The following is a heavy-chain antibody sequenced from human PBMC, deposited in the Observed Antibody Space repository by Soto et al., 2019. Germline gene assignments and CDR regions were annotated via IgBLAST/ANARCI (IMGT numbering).Heavy chain of an antibody. CDR3: ARGYSYGSYWYFDI. CDR2: ITASNGNT. Sequence: ASVKVSCKASGFTFGGFGITWVRQAPGQGLEWMGWITASNGNTKFAQNLQGRVTMTTDTSTSTAYMELWRLRSDDTAVYYCARGYSYGSYWYFDIWGRGTLVTVPS. J-gene: IGHJ2*01. V-gene: IGHV1-18*04. D-gene: IGHD5-18*01. CDR1: GFTFGGFG.